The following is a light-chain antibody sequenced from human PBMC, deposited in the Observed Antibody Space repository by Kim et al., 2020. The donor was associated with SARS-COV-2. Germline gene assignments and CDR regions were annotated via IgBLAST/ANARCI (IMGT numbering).Light chain of an antibody. CDR2: GDN. CDR1: SSNIGTYD. Sequence: QRVTITCTGSSSNIGTYDVHWYQQLPGTAPKLLIYGDNNRPSGVPDRFSGSKSGTSASLAITGLQAEDEADYYCQTYDTSLSGSWIFGGGTKVTIL. CDR3: QTYDTSLSGSWI. V-gene: IGLV1-40*01. J-gene: IGLJ3*02.